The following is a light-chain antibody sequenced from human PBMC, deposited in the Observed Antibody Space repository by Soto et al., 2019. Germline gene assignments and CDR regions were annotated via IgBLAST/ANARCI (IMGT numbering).Light chain of an antibody. J-gene: IGLJ3*02. CDR2: NSN. CDR3: AAWDDSLNGWV. CDR1: SSNIGSNP. V-gene: IGLV1-44*01. Sequence: QSALTQPPSASGTPGLRVTISCSGSSSNIGSNPVNWYQQLPGTAPKLLIYNSNQRPSGVPDRFSGSKSGTSASLAISGLQPEDEADCYCAAWDDSLNGWVFGGGTKVTVL.